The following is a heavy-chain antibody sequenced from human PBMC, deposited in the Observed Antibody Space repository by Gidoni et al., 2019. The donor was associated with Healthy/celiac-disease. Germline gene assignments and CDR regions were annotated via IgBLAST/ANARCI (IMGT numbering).Heavy chain of an antibody. V-gene: IGHV3-11*06. D-gene: IGHD1-1*01. Sequence: QVQLVESGGGLVKPGGSLRLSCAASGFPFSDYYMSWIRQAPGKGLEWVSYISSSSSYTNYADSVKGRFTISRDNAKNSLYLQMNSLRAEDTAVYYCARGAYNWNDGTFFDYWGQGTLVTVSS. J-gene: IGHJ4*02. CDR1: GFPFSDYY. CDR2: ISSSSSYT. CDR3: ARGAYNWNDGTFFDY.